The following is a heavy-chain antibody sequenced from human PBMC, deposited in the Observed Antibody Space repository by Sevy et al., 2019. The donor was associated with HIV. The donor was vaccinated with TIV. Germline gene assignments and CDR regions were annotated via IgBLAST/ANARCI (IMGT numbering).Heavy chain of an antibody. Sequence: GGSLRLSCAASGFTFTTYDMTWVRQAPGKGLEWISYISSSANDIKYADSVKGRFTISRDNARNSLYLAMSSLRAEDTAVYYGAREGLGGFYSSLDRWGQGTLVTVSS. V-gene: IGHV3-11*04. CDR1: GFTFTTYD. J-gene: IGHJ5*02. CDR2: ISSSANDI. CDR3: AREGLGGFYSSLDR. D-gene: IGHD3-22*01.